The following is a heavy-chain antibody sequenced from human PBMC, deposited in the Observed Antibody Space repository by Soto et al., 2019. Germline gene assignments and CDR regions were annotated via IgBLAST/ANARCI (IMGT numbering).Heavy chain of an antibody. V-gene: IGHV3-53*01. CDR3: ARGRYGMGV. Sequence: GGSLRLSCAVSGSTVSSNYKSWVRQAPGKGLECVSVIYRDGSTYSGDSVKGRFTISRDNSRNTLYLQMNSLTVDDTAVYYCARGRYGMGVWGQGTTVTVYS. CDR2: IYRDGST. J-gene: IGHJ6*02. CDR1: GSTVSSNY.